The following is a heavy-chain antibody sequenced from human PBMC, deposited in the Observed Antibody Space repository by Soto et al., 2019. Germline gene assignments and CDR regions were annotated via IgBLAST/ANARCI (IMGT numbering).Heavy chain of an antibody. D-gene: IGHD5-12*01. CDR3: ARDLSGYDNYYYYYGMDV. Sequence: GRSLRLSCAASGFTFSSYDMHWVRQATGKGLEWVSAIGTAGDTYYPGSVKGRFTISRENAKNSLYLQMNSLRAEDTAVYYCARDLSGYDNYYYYYGMDVWGQGTTVTVSS. CDR2: IGTAGDT. CDR1: GFTFSSYD. J-gene: IGHJ6*02. V-gene: IGHV3-13*01.